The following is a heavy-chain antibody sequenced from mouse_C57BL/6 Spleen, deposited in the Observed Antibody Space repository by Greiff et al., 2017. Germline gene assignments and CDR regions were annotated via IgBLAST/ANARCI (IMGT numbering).Heavy chain of an antibody. Sequence: VQLQQSGPGLVAPSQSLSITCTVSGFSLTSYGVSWVRQPPGKGLEWLGVIWGDGSTNYHSALISRLSISKDNSKSQVFLKLNSLQTDDTATYYCPKPLITTMVATNWYCDVWRTETTVTVS. V-gene: IGHV2-3*01. D-gene: IGHD1-1*01. CDR1: GFSLTSYG. J-gene: IGHJ1*03. CDR2: IWGDGST. CDR3: PKPLITTMVATNWYCDV.